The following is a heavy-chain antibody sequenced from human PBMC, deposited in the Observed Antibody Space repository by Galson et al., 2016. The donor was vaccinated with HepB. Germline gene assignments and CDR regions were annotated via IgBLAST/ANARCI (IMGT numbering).Heavy chain of an antibody. CDR1: GYPFITYG. CDR3: ARYGSGSYLNY. Sequence: SCKASGYPFITYGITWVRQAPGEGLEWIGWISPYNGNTDHAQKFQGRVTMTTDRSTSTAYMELRSLRSDDTAVYYCARYGSGSYLNYWGQGTLVTVSS. V-gene: IGHV1-18*01. D-gene: IGHD3-10*01. J-gene: IGHJ4*02. CDR2: ISPYNGNT.